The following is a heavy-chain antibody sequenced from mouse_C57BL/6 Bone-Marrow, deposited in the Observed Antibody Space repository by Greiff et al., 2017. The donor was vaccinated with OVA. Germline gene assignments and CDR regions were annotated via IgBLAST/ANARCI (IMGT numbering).Heavy chain of an antibody. J-gene: IGHJ2*01. D-gene: IGHD2-3*01. V-gene: IGHV1-26*01. Sequence: EVQLQQSGPELVKPGASVKISCKASGYTFTDYYMNWVKQSHGKSLEWIGDINPNNGGTSYNQKFKGKATLTVDKSSSTAYMELRSLTSEDSAVYYCARERRIYDGYYAYFDYWGQGTTLTVSS. CDR2: INPNNGGT. CDR1: GYTFTDYY. CDR3: ARERRIYDGYYAYFDY.